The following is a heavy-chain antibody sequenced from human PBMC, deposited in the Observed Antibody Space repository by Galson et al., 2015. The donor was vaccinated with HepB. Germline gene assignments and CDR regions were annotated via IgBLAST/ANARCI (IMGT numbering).Heavy chain of an antibody. Sequence: SVKVSCKASGYTFTSYDINWVRQATGQGLEWMGWMNPNSGNTGYAQKFQGRVTMTRNTSISTAYMELSSLRSEDTAVYYCARVTVAGYGWFDPWGQGTLVTVSS. D-gene: IGHD6-19*01. J-gene: IGHJ5*02. CDR2: MNPNSGNT. V-gene: IGHV1-8*01. CDR3: ARVTVAGYGWFDP. CDR1: GYTFTSYD.